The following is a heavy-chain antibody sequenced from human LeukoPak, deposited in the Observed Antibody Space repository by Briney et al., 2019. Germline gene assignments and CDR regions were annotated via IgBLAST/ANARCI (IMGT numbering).Heavy chain of an antibody. CDR2: IIPISGTA. D-gene: IGHD2-2*01. J-gene: IGHJ6*03. CDR1: GGTFSSHA. V-gene: IGHV1-69*05. CDR3: ARGLQYQLLKALGYYYMDV. Sequence: GASVKVSCKASGGTFSSHAIAWVRQAPGQGPEWMGGIIPISGTANYAQKFQGRVTITTDESTSTAHMELSSLTSDDTAVYYCARGLQYQLLKALGYYYMDVWGEGTTVTVSS.